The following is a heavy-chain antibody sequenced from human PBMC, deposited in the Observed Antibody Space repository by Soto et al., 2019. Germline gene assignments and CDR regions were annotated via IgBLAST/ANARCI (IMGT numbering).Heavy chain of an antibody. CDR1: GGSISSYY. CDR2: IYYSGST. D-gene: IGHD6-25*01. J-gene: IGHJ3*02. V-gene: IGHV4-59*01. CDR3: ARTATADAFDI. Sequence: SETLSLTCTVSGGSISSYYWSWIRQPPGKGLEWIGYIYYSGSTNYNPSLKSRVTISVDTSKNQFSLKLSSVTAADTAVYYCARTATADAFDIWGQGTMVTVSS.